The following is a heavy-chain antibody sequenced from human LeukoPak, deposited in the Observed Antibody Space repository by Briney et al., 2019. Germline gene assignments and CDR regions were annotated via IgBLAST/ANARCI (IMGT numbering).Heavy chain of an antibody. V-gene: IGHV1-2*02. D-gene: IGHD3/OR15-3a*01. CDR1: GGTFSSYA. CDR2: MSPDSGGT. CDR3: ARIMEYYDFTPRGFDI. Sequence: GASVKVSCKASGGTFSSYAISWVRQAPGQGLEWMGWMSPDSGGTNYAQKFQDRVTMNRDTSITTAYMELSRLTSDDTAIYYCARIMEYYDFTPRGFDIWGQGTMVAVSS. J-gene: IGHJ3*02.